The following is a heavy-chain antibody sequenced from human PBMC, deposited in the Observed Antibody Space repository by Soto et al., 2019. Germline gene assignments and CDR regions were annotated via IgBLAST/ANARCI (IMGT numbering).Heavy chain of an antibody. Sequence: PGESLKISCNGSGYSFTSYCIGLVLQMPGKGLEWMGIIYPGDSDTRYSPSFQGQVTISADKSISTAYLQWSSLKASDTAMYYCARQDRPFGGYSYGYDYWGQGTLVTVSS. CDR2: IYPGDSDT. CDR1: GYSFTSYC. CDR3: ARQDRPFGGYSYGYDY. V-gene: IGHV5-51*01. J-gene: IGHJ4*02. D-gene: IGHD5-18*01.